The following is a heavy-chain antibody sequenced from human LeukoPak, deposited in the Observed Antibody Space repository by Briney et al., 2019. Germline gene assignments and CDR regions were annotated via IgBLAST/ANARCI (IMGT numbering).Heavy chain of an antibody. CDR1: GFTFSSYS. Sequence: GGSLRLSCAASGFTFSSYSMNWVRQAPGKGLEWVSAISGSGGSTYYADSVKGRFTISRDNSKNTLYLQMNSLRAEDTAVYYCASYDDIVVVPAPFQHWGQGTLVTVSS. V-gene: IGHV3-23*01. J-gene: IGHJ1*01. CDR3: ASYDDIVVVPAPFQH. CDR2: ISGSGGST. D-gene: IGHD2-2*01.